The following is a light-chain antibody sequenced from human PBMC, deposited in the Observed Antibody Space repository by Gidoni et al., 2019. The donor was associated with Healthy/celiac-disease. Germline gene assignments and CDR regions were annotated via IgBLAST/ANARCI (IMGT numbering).Light chain of an antibody. V-gene: IGKV1-5*01. CDR2: DAS. CDR3: QQYNSYLLT. Sequence: DIQMTESPSTLSASVGDRVTITCRASQGISSWLAWYQQKPGKAPKLLIYDASSLESGVPSRFSGSGSGTEFTLTISSLQPDDFATYYCQQYNSYLLTFGGGTQVEIK. CDR1: QGISSW. J-gene: IGKJ4*01.